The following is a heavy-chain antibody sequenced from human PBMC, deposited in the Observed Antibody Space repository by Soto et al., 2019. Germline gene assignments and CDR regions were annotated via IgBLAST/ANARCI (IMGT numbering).Heavy chain of an antibody. CDR2: ISAYNGNT. V-gene: IGHV1-18*01. CDR3: ARDPPPPDY. Sequence: QVQLVQSGAEVKKPGASVKVSCKASGYTFASYAISWMRQAPGQGLEWMGWISAYNGNTNYAQKLPGRVTMTTDPSTSTAYMALRSLRSDDTAVYYCARDPPPPDYWGQGTLVTVSS. CDR1: GYTFASYA. J-gene: IGHJ4*02.